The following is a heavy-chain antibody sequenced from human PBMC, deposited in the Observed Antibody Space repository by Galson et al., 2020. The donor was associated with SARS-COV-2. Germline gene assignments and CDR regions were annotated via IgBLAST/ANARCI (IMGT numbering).Heavy chain of an antibody. J-gene: IGHJ3*01. CDR3: ARRPVVVTPADPDAFHV. CDR1: GSSFTNYW. CDR2: IHPDDSNS. V-gene: IGHV5-51*01. Sequence: HGESLKISCKGFGSSFTNYWIGWVRQMPGKGLEWMGIIHPDDSNSRYSPSFEGHVTMSADKSTSTVFLQWNSLKGSDTAMYYCARRPVVVTPADPDAFHVWGQGTVVTVSS. D-gene: IGHD2-2*01.